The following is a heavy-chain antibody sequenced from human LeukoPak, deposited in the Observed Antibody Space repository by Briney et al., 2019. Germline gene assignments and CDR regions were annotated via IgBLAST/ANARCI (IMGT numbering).Heavy chain of an antibody. CDR1: GGTFSSYA. J-gene: IGHJ4*02. CDR2: IIPIFGTA. D-gene: IGHD5-12*01. CDR3: AREGYSGYDSDNFDY. V-gene: IGHV1-69*05. Sequence: GASVKVSCKASGGTFSSYAISWVRQAPGQGLEWMGGIIPIFGTANYAQKFQGRVTITTDESTSTAYMELSSLRSEDTAVYYCAREGYSGYDSDNFDYWGQGTLVTVSS.